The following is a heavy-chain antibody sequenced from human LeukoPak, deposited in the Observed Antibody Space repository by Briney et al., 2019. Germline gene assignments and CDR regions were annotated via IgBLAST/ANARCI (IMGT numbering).Heavy chain of an antibody. CDR3: ARDWGSGWYFDY. J-gene: IGHJ4*02. Sequence: GGSLRLSCTASGFTFTTHAMNWVRQAPGKGLEWVSVISSRGGSTYYADSVKGRFTISRDNSKSTLYLQTNSLRVEDTAVYYCARDWGSGWYFDYWGQGTQVTVSS. CDR1: GFTFTTHA. D-gene: IGHD6-19*01. CDR2: ISSRGGST. V-gene: IGHV3-23*01.